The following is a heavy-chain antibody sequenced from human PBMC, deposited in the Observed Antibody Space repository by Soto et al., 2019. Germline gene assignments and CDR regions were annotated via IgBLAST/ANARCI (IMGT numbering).Heavy chain of an antibody. CDR3: ATIFGVVKSFGYMDV. Sequence: SHTCTFAGGSISSSSYYLGWISQPPGKGLEWIGSIYYSGSTYYNPSLKSRVTISVDTSKNQFSLKLSSVTAADTAVYYCATIFGVVKSFGYMDVWGKGTMVTVSS. D-gene: IGHD3-3*01. V-gene: IGHV4-39*01. J-gene: IGHJ6*03. CDR2: IYYSGST. CDR1: GGSISSSSYY.